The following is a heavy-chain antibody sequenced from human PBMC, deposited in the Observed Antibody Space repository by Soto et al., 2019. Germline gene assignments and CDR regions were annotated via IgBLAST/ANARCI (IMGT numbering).Heavy chain of an antibody. CDR1: GFMFTGYA. Sequence: QVQLVESGGGVVQPGRSLRLSCEASGFMFTGYAMHWVRQAPGKGLEWVAVMSYDGSDKFYRASVKGRFTISRHISKNTLFLEITSLRPEDTALCFCARGSGIAARPQHLDYWGQGHLVTVSS. D-gene: IGHD6-6*01. CDR3: ARGSGIAARPQHLDY. J-gene: IGHJ4*02. V-gene: IGHV3-30-3*01. CDR2: MSYDGSDK.